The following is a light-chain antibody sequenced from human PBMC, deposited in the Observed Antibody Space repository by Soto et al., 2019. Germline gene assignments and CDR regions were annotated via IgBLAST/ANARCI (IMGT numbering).Light chain of an antibody. Sequence: DTQLTQSPSFLSASVGDRVTITCRASQGISNYLAWYQQKPGKAPKLLIYAASTLQSGVPSRFSGSGSGTEFTLTISSLQPEDFETYYCQQLNSYLITFGQGTRLEIK. CDR1: QGISNY. J-gene: IGKJ5*01. V-gene: IGKV1-9*01. CDR3: QQLNSYLIT. CDR2: AAS.